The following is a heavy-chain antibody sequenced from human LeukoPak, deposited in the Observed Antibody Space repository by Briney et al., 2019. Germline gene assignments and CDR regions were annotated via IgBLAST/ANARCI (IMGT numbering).Heavy chain of an antibody. J-gene: IGHJ2*01. CDR3: ARDRGIGDAPYWYFDL. Sequence: PGGSLSLSCEASGFTFSAYAMTWVRQAPGKGLEWVSSIGSDNKPHYSESVKGRFAISRDNSKSMLFLQLNSLRAEDTALYYCARDRGIGDAPYWYFDLWGRGTLVTVSA. CDR2: IGSDNKP. D-gene: IGHD4-17*01. V-gene: IGHV3-23*01. CDR1: GFTFSAYA.